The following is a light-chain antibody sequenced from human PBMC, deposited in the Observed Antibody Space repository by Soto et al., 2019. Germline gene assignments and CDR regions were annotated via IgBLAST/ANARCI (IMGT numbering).Light chain of an antibody. J-gene: IGLJ2*01. CDR2: EVS. Sequence: QSALTQPASGSGSPGQSITISCTGTSSDVGSYNLVSWYQQHPGKAPKLRIYEVSKRPSGVSNRFSGSKSGNTASLTISGLQAEDEADYYCCSYAGSSTLVFGGGTKLTVL. V-gene: IGLV2-23*02. CDR1: SSDVGSYNL. CDR3: CSYAGSSTLV.